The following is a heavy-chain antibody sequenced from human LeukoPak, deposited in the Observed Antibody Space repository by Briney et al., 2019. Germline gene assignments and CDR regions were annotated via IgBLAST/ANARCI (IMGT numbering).Heavy chain of an antibody. CDR1: GYTFIGYY. J-gene: IGHJ4*02. Sequence: GASVKVSCKASGYTFIGYYMHWVRQAPGQGLEWMGWINPHSGGTNSEQNFQGRATMSRDTSISTVYMELSRLRSDDTALYYCARALTPGYYDSSGYNFWGQGTLVTVSS. CDR3: ARALTPGYYDSSGYNF. V-gene: IGHV1-2*02. D-gene: IGHD3-22*01. CDR2: INPHSGGT.